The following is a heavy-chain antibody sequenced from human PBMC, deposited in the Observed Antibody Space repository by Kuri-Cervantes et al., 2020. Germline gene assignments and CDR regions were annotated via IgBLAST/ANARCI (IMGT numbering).Heavy chain of an antibody. CDR2: IYYSGST. D-gene: IGHD3-9*01. Sequence: SETLSLTCAVSGGSISSGGYSWSWIRQPPGKGLEWIGYIYYSGSTNYNPSLKSRVTISVDTSKNQFSLKLSSVTAADTAVYYCARGTDYDILTGYFLPYLDYWGQGTLVTVSS. CDR3: ARGTDYDILTGYFLPYLDY. CDR1: GGSISSGGYS. J-gene: IGHJ4*02. V-gene: IGHV4-61*08.